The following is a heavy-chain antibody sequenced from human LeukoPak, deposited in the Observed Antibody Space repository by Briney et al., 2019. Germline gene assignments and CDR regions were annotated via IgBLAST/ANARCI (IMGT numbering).Heavy chain of an antibody. CDR3: ATKLLTGWGYFDY. CDR2: ISSSSSTI. CDR1: GFTFSSYS. V-gene: IGHV3-48*01. Sequence: GGSLRLSCAASGFTFSSYSMNWVRQAPGKGLEWVSYISSSSSTIYYADSVKGRFTISRDNAENSLYLQMNSLRAEDTAVYYCATKLLTGWGYFDYWGQGTLVTVSS. D-gene: IGHD1-14*01. J-gene: IGHJ4*02.